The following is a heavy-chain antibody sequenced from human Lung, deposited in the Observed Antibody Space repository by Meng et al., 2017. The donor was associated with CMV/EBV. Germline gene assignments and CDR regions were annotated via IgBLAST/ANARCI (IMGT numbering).Heavy chain of an antibody. J-gene: IGHJ6*02. CDR3: PRTCLLRYGDYEFSDYGMDV. CDR2: IDWDNDK. Sequence: SGXXLVXPTQTLTLTCTFSGFSLITSGMCVSWVRQPPGKVLEWLALIDWDNDKYYSTSLKSRLTFAKDTTKNQVVLTMTNMDPVDTAKYYCPRTCLLRYGDYEFSDYGMDVWGQGXTVTVSS. CDR1: GFSLITSGMC. D-gene: IGHD4-17*01. V-gene: IGHV2-70*20.